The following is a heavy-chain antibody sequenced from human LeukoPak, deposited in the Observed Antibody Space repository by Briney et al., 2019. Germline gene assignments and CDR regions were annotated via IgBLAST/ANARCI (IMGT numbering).Heavy chain of an antibody. J-gene: IGHJ4*02. CDR2: MNPNSGNT. CDR1: GYTFTGYD. D-gene: IGHD6-13*01. V-gene: IGHV1-8*01. CDR3: ARVKSSSWYSVTSDNYFDY. Sequence: ASVKVSCKASGYTFTGYDINWVRQTTGQGLEWMGWMNPNSGNTGYAQKFQGRVTMTRNTSISTAYMELSSLRSEDTAVYYCARVKSSSWYSVTSDNYFDYWGQGTLVTVSS.